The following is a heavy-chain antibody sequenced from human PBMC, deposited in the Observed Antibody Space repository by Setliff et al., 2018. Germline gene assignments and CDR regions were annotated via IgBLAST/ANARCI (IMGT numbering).Heavy chain of an antibody. J-gene: IGHJ4*02. D-gene: IGHD3-16*02. CDR2: IYPGDSDT. CDR3: AGGSYRYEVVIDY. V-gene: IGHV5-51*01. CDR1: GYSFPSYW. Sequence: LKISCTGSGYSFPSYWIGWVRQMPGKGLEWMGIIYPGDSDTRYSPSFQGQVTISADKSISTAYLQWSSLKASDTAMYYCAGGSYRYEVVIDYWGQGTLVTVSS.